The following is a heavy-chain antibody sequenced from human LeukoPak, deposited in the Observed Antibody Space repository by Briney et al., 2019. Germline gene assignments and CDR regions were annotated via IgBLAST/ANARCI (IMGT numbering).Heavy chain of an antibody. CDR1: GGSISGYY. J-gene: IGHJ5*02. Sequence: SETLSLTCTVSGGSISGYYWSWIRQPPGKGLEWIGYIYYSGSTNYNPSLKSRVTISADTSKNQFSLILSSVTAADTALYYCARDLYGDGSYFDPWGQGTLVTVSS. CDR3: ARDLYGDGSYFDP. V-gene: IGHV4-59*12. CDR2: IYYSGST. D-gene: IGHD4-17*01.